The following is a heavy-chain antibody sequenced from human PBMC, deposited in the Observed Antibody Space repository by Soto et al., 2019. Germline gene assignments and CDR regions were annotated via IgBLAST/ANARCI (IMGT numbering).Heavy chain of an antibody. CDR3: ARSDMGGYGALDV. CDR2: INPSGGGP. Sequence: QVQLMQSGAEVKQPGASVKVSCKASGYTFTNYYMHWVRQVPGQGLGWMGIINPSGGGPAHAQNFRGRLTTTSDTSTTTIYMELNSLRSEDTDVYFCARSDMGGYGALDVWGQGTMVTVSS. J-gene: IGHJ3*01. V-gene: IGHV1-46*03. CDR1: GYTFTNYY. D-gene: IGHD4-17*01.